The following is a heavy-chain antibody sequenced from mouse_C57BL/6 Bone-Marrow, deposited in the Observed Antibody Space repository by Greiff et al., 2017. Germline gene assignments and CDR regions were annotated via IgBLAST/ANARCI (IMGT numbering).Heavy chain of an antibody. CDR3: ARKRWLLRNWYFDV. Sequence: VQLQESGPELVKPGASVKISCKASGYAFSSSWMNWVKQRPGTGLEWIGRIYPGDGDTNYNGKFKGKATLTADKSSSTAYMQLSSLTSEDSAVYFCARKRWLLRNWYFDVWGTGTTVTVSS. D-gene: IGHD2-3*01. CDR2: IYPGDGDT. J-gene: IGHJ1*03. CDR1: GYAFSSSW. V-gene: IGHV1-82*01.